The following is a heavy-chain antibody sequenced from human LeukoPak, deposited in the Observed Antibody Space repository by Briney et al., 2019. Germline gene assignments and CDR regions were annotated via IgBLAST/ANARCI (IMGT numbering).Heavy chain of an antibody. D-gene: IGHD6-19*01. CDR2: ISAYNGNT. CDR1: GYTFTSYG. Sequence: ASVKVSCKASGYTFTSYGISWVRQAPGQGLEWMGWISAYNGNTNYAQKLQGRVTMTRNTSISTAYMELSSLRSEDTAVYYCAREAFKRYSSDWFDPWGQGTLVTVSS. V-gene: IGHV1-18*01. CDR3: AREAFKRYSSDWFDP. J-gene: IGHJ5*02.